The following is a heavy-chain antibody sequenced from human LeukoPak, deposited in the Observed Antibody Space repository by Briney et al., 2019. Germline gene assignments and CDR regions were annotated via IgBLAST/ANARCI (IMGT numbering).Heavy chain of an antibody. CDR2: ISYDGSNK. J-gene: IGHJ1*01. CDR1: GFTFSSYA. CDR3: ARAPSLDYYGSGSYPRGSAEYFQH. Sequence: GGSLRLSCAASGFTFSSYAMHWVRQAPGKGLEWVAVISYDGSNKYYADSVKGRFTISRDNSKNTLYLQMNSLRAEDTAVYYCARAPSLDYYGSGSYPRGSAEYFQHWGQGTLVTVSS. V-gene: IGHV3-30-3*01. D-gene: IGHD3-10*01.